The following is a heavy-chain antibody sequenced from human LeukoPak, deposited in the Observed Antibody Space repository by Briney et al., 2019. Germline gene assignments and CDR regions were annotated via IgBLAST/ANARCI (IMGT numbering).Heavy chain of an antibody. CDR2: IDWDDDK. V-gene: IGHV2-70*11. Sequence: SGPALVKPTQTLTLTCTFSGFSLSTSGMCVSWIRQPPGKALEWLARIDWDDDKYYSTSLKTRLTISKDTSKNQVVLTMTNMDPVDTATYYCARIRYPDYYYYGMDVWGQGTTVTVSS. J-gene: IGHJ6*02. D-gene: IGHD2-2*02. CDR3: ARIRYPDYYYYGMDV. CDR1: GFSLSTSGMC.